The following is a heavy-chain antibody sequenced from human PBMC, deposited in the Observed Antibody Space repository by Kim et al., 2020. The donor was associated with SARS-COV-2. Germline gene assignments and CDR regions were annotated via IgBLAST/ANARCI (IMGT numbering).Heavy chain of an antibody. CDR3: ARFEGYGLDV. D-gene: IGHD3-9*01. Sequence: SYIYYADSVKGRFTSSRDNAKSSLFLQTNSLRAEDTGVYYCARFEGYGLDVWGQGTTVTVSS. J-gene: IGHJ6*02. CDR2: SYI. V-gene: IGHV3-21*01.